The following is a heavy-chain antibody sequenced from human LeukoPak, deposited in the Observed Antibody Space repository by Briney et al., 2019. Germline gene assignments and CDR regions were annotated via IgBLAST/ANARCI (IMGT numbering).Heavy chain of an antibody. Sequence: GGSLRLSCAASGFTVSSNYMSWVRQAPGKGLEWVSVIYSGGSTYYADSVKGRFTISRHNSKNTLYLQMNSLRAEDTAVYYCARVGLMVYAISPRYYFDYWGQGTLVTVSS. CDR1: GFTVSSNY. CDR3: ARVGLMVYAISPRYYFDY. D-gene: IGHD2-8*01. V-gene: IGHV3-53*04. CDR2: IYSGGST. J-gene: IGHJ4*02.